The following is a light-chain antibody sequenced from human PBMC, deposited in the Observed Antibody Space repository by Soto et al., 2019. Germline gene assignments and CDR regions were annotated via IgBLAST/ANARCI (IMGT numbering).Light chain of an antibody. CDR1: QSVRSN. CDR2: GAS. J-gene: IGKJ1*01. V-gene: IGKV3-15*01. CDR3: EQYNNWPRT. Sequence: RVMAQRPANRAVPAGQRIINKKRASQSVRSNLAWYQQKPGQAPRLLIYGASTRATGIPARFSGSGSGTEFTLTISSLQLGDCEVYYCEQYNNWPRTLGPGTKVDIK.